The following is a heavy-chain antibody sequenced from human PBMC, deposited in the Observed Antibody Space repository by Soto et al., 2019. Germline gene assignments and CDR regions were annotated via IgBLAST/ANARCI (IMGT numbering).Heavy chain of an antibody. J-gene: IGHJ6*03. D-gene: IGHD3-3*01. CDR3: ARHEYSIFRYYYYMDS. V-gene: IGHV4-30-4*01. Sequence: SETLSLTCTVSGGSISSGDYYWSWIRQPPGKGLEWIGYIYYSGSTYYNPSLKSRVTISVDTSKNQFSLKLSSVTAADTAVYYCARHEYSIFRYYYYMDSWGKGTTVTVS. CDR1: GGSISSGDYY. CDR2: IYYSGST.